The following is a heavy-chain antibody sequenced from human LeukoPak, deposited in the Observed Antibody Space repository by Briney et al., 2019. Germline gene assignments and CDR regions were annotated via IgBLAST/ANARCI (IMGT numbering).Heavy chain of an antibody. Sequence: ASVKVSCKAFGYTFTSNYMHWVRQAPGQGPEWMGVISPSGGSTTYAQKFQGRVTLTRDMSTSTDYLELSSLRSEDTAVYYCARGDCTNGVCYDTLDYWGQGTLVTVSS. D-gene: IGHD2-8*01. CDR3: ARGDCTNGVCYDTLDY. J-gene: IGHJ4*02. CDR1: GYTFTSNY. CDR2: ISPSGGST. V-gene: IGHV1-46*01.